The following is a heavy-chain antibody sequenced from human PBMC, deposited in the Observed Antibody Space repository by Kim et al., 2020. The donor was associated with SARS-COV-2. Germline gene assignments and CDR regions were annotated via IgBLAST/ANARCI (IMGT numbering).Heavy chain of an antibody. V-gene: IGHV4-59*01. CDR3: ARGIDGVVIAAIFV. CDR2: IYNSGTT. D-gene: IGHD2-2*01. CDR1: GDSIDTYY. Sequence: SETLSLTCTVSGDSIDTYYWSWIRQPPGKGLEWIGYIYNSGTTNYNPSLKSRVTISVDTSKNQFSLKLRSVTAADTAVYYCARGIDGVVIAAIFVWGKGTTVAVSS. J-gene: IGHJ6*04.